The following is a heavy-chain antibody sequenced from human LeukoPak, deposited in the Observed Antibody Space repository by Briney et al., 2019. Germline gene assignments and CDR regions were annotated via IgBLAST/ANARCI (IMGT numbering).Heavy chain of an antibody. CDR3: ARRGGSGRAFDY. CDR1: GASISGGTYY. V-gene: IGHV4-39*01. D-gene: IGHD1-26*01. Sequence: SETLSLACSVSGASISGGTYYWGWIRQPPGKGLEWIGSIYYTGSTYDNPSLKSRVTISVDTSKNQFSLKLSSVTAADTAVYYCARRGGSGRAFDYWGQGTLVTVSS. CDR2: IYYTGST. J-gene: IGHJ4*02.